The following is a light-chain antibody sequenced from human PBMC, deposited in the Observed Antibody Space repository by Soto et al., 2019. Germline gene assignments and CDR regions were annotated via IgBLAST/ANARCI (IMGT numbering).Light chain of an antibody. V-gene: IGLV2-11*01. J-gene: IGLJ3*02. CDR3: CSYAGSYTWV. Sequence: QSALTQPRSVSGSPGQSVTISCTGTSSDVGGYNFVSWYQHHPGKAPKLVIYDVDQRPSGVPGRFSASKSGNTASLTISGLQAEDEADYYCCSYAGSYTWVFGGGTKLTVL. CDR1: SSDVGGYNF. CDR2: DVD.